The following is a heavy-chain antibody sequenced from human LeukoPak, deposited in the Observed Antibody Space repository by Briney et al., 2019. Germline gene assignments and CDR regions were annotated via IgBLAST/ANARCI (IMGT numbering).Heavy chain of an antibody. V-gene: IGHV4-34*01. CDR3: ARARDTAMVPTAPDY. Sequence: SETLSLTCAVYGGSFSGYYWSWIRQPPGKGLEWIGEINNSGSTNYNPSLKSRVTISVDTSKNQFSLKLSSVTAADTAVYYCARARDTAMVPTAPDYWGQGTLVTVSS. J-gene: IGHJ4*02. CDR2: INNSGST. CDR1: GGSFSGYY. D-gene: IGHD5-18*01.